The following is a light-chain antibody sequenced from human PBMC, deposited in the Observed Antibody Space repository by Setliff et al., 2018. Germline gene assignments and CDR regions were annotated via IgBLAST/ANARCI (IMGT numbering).Light chain of an antibody. CDR1: SRDVGSSTF. Sequence: QSALTQPPSASGSPGQSLIISCTGTSRDVGSSTFVSWYQQHPGKAPKLLIYEISKRPSGVPDRFSGSKSGNTASLTISGLQTEDEADYYCSSYTNSATYVFGTGTKVTVL. V-gene: IGLV2-8*01. CDR3: SSYTNSATYV. CDR2: EIS. J-gene: IGLJ1*01.